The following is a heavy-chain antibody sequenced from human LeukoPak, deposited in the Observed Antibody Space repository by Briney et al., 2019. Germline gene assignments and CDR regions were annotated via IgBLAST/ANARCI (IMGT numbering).Heavy chain of an antibody. CDR1: GGSISGYY. CDR3: ARAYSSGWSSGVDWFDP. Sequence: KPSETLSLTCTVSGGSISGYYWSWIRQPPGKGLEWIGYVYYSGSTNYNPSLKSRVTISVDTSKNQFSLKLSSVTAADTAVYYCARAYSSGWSSGVDWFDPWGQGTLVTVSS. D-gene: IGHD6-19*01. J-gene: IGHJ5*02. CDR2: VYYSGST. V-gene: IGHV4-59*12.